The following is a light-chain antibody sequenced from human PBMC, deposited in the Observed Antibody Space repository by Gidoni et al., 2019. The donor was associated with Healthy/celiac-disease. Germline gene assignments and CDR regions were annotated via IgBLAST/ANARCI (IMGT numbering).Light chain of an antibody. Sequence: DIQMTQSPSSLSASVRDRVTITCRASQSISSYLNWYQQKLGNAPKLLIYAASSLQSGVPSRFSGSGSGTDFTLTISSLQPEDFATYYCQQSYSTPPTFGQGTKVEIK. V-gene: IGKV1-39*01. CDR1: QSISSY. J-gene: IGKJ1*01. CDR2: AAS. CDR3: QQSYSTPPT.